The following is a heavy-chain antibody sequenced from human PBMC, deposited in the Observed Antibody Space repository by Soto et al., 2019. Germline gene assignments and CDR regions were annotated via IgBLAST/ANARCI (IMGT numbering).Heavy chain of an antibody. V-gene: IGHV4-39*01. CDR3: ARHARTYFDY. CDR1: GGSISSSSYY. J-gene: IGHJ4*02. CDR2: IYYSGST. Sequence: SETLSLTCTVSGGSISSSSYYWGWIRQPPGKGLEWIGSIYYSGSTYYNPPLKSRVTISVDTSKNQFSLKLSSVTAADTAVYYCARHARTYFDYWGQGTLVTVSS.